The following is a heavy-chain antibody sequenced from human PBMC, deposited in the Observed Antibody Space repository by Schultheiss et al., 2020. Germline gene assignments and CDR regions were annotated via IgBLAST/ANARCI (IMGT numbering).Heavy chain of an antibody. CDR3: ARGRGLELLSSYYYYMDV. Sequence: ASVKVSCKASGYTFTGYCMHWVRQAPGQGLEWMGWINPNSGGTNYAQKFQGWVTMTRDTSISTAYMELSRLRSDDTAVYYCARGRGLELLSSYYYYMDVWGKGTPVTVSS. J-gene: IGHJ6*03. V-gene: IGHV1-2*04. CDR2: INPNSGGT. CDR1: GYTFTGYC. D-gene: IGHD1-7*01.